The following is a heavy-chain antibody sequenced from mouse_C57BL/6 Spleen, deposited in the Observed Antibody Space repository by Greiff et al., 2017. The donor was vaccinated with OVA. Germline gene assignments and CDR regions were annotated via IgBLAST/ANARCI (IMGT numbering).Heavy chain of an antibody. CDR1: GFTFSDYG. CDR2: ISSGSSTI. Sequence: DVKLVESGGGLVKPGGSLKLSCAASGFTFSDYGMHWVRQAPEKGLEWVAYISSGSSTIYYADTVKGRFTISRDNAKNTLFLQMTSLRSEDTAMYYCARPEAYYSNYVAMDYWGQGTSVTVSS. V-gene: IGHV5-17*01. J-gene: IGHJ4*01. CDR3: ARPEAYYSNYVAMDY. D-gene: IGHD2-5*01.